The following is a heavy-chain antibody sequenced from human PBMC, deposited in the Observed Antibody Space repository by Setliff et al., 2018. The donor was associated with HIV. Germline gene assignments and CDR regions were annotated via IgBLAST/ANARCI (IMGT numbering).Heavy chain of an antibody. CDR2: INPNSGGT. Sequence: ASVKVSCKASGYTFTGYYMHWVRQAPGQGLEWMGWINPNSGGTNYAQKFQGRVTMTRDTSISTAYMELSRLRSDDTAVYYCARSSDYYDSSGYYYRFDYWGQGTLVTVSS. D-gene: IGHD3-22*01. CDR3: ARSSDYYDSSGYYYRFDY. CDR1: GYTFTGYY. V-gene: IGHV1-2*02. J-gene: IGHJ4*02.